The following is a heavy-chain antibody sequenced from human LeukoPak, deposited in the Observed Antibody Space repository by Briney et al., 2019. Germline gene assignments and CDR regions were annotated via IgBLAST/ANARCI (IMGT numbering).Heavy chain of an antibody. CDR2: MNPNSGNT. J-gene: IGHJ3*02. CDR3: ARGVTARGSAFDI. V-gene: IGHV1-8*01. Sequence: ASVKVSCKASGYTFTSYDINWVRQATGQGLEWMGWMNPNSGNTGYAQKFQGRVTMARNTSISTAYMELSSLRSEDTAVYYCARGVTARGSAFDIWGQGTMVTVSS. CDR1: GYTFTSYD. D-gene: IGHD1-26*01.